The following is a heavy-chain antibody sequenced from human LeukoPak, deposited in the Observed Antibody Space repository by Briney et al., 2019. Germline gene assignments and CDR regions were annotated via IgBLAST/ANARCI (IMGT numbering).Heavy chain of an antibody. J-gene: IGHJ4*02. V-gene: IGHV4-59*01. CDR3: ARDYSSGSFDY. CDR2: IYYSGSA. D-gene: IGHD6-19*01. Sequence: SETLSLTCTVSGGSISSFYWSWIRQPPGKGLEWIGYIYYSGSANYNPSLKSRVTISVDTSKNQFSLKLNSVTAADTAVYYCARDYSSGSFDYWGQGTLVTVSS. CDR1: GGSISSFY.